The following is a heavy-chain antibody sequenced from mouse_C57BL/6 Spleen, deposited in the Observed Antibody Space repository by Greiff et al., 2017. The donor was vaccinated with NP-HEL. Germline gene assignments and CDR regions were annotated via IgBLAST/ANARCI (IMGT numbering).Heavy chain of an antibody. V-gene: IGHV14-4*01. CDR1: GFNIKDDY. D-gene: IGHD1-1*01. CDR2: IDPENGDT. J-gene: IGHJ1*03. CDR3: TIPHYYGSSYGWYFDV. Sequence: EVMLVESGAELVRPGASVKLSCTASGFNIKDDYMHWVKQRPEQGLEWIGWIDPENGDTEYASKFQGKATITADTSSNTAYLQLSSLTSEDTAVYYCTIPHYYGSSYGWYFDVWGTGTTVTVSS.